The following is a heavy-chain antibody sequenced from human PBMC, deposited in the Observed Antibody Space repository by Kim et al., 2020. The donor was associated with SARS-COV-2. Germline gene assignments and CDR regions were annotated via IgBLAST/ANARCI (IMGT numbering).Heavy chain of an antibody. CDR3: ARHLATEPFDD. V-gene: IGHV4-39*01. Sequence: YYNPSLKSRVTISVDTPKNLFPLKLSSVTAADTAVYYCARHLATEPFDDWGQGTLVTVSS. J-gene: IGHJ4*02. D-gene: IGHD5-12*01.